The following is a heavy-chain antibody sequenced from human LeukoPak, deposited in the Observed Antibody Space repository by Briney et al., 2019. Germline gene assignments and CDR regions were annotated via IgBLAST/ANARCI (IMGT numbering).Heavy chain of an antibody. V-gene: IGHV4-34*01. CDR3: ARDPSLFGEADI. D-gene: IGHD3-10*02. J-gene: IGHJ3*02. CDR2: INHSGST. Sequence: WIGEINHSGSTNYNPSLKSRVTISLDTSKNQFSLKLSSVTAADTAVYYCARDPSLFGEADIWGQGTMVTVSS.